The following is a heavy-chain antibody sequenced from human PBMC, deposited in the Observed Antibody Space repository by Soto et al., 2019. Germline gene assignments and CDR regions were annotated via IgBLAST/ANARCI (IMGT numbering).Heavy chain of an antibody. CDR2: VSYDGSNK. V-gene: IGHV3-30-3*01. Sequence: QVQLVESGGGVVQPGRSLRLSCAASGFTFTSNPMHWVRQAPGKGLEWVAVVSYDGSNKYYADSVKGRFTISRDNSKNTLSLQMNSLRGEDTAVYYCARDPNPAAGAYYYLYGMDVWGQGTTVTVSS. D-gene: IGHD6-13*01. CDR3: ARDPNPAAGAYYYLYGMDV. J-gene: IGHJ6*02. CDR1: GFTFTSNP.